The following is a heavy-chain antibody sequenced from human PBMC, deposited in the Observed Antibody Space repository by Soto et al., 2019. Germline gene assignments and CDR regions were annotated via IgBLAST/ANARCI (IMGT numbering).Heavy chain of an antibody. V-gene: IGHV3-48*02. J-gene: IGHJ4*02. D-gene: IGHD6-19*01. CDR1: GFSFSTYN. CDR3: ARAIAVGSTSLDY. Sequence: PGGSLRLSCAASGFSFSTYNMNWVRQAPGRGLEWVSYISSRSSTIHHADSVKGRFTISRDNAKNSLYLQMDSLRDEDTAVYFCARAIAVGSTSLDYWGLGTRVTVSS. CDR2: ISSRSSTI.